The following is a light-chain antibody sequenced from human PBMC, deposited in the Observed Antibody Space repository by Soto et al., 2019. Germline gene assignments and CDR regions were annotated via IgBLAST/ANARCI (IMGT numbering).Light chain of an antibody. CDR2: GAS. V-gene: IGKV3-20*01. J-gene: IGKJ1*01. CDR3: QQYGSSPPS. CDR1: QSVSSN. Sequence: EIVLTQSPATLCVSPLVRPPFSCQASQSVSSNLAWYQQKPGQAPRLLIYGASSRATGIPDRFSGSGSGTDFTLTISRLEPEDFAVYYCQQYGSSPPSFGQGTKVDI.